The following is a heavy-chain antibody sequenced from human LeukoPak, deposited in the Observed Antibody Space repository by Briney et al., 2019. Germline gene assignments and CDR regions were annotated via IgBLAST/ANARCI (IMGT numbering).Heavy chain of an antibody. CDR2: IESKATNYAT. D-gene: IGHD6-13*01. V-gene: IGHV3-73*01. CDR1: GFTFSGSA. Sequence: SGGSLKLSCAASGFTFSGSAVHWVRQASGKGLEWLGRIESKATNYATVYSASVEGRFTISRDDSKNTAFLQMNSLKTEDTAMYYCTRHLDGISAYDYWGQGSLVTVSS. CDR3: TRHLDGISAYDY. J-gene: IGHJ4*02.